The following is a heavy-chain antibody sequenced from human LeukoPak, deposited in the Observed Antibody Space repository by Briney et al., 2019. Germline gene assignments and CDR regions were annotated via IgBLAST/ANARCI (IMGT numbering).Heavy chain of an antibody. D-gene: IGHD3-10*01. V-gene: IGHV4-39*01. CDR3: ARYGESGSGSYRWFDP. CDR2: IYYSGST. Sequence: SETLSLTCTVSGGSISSSSYYWGWIRQPPGKGLEWIGSIYYSGSTYYSSSLKSRVTISVDTSKNQFSLKLNSVTAADTAVYYCARYGESGSGSYRWFDPWGQGILVTVSS. J-gene: IGHJ5*02. CDR1: GGSISSSSYY.